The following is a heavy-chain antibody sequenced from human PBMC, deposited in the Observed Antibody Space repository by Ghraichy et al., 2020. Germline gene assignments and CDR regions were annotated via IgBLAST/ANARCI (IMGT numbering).Heavy chain of an antibody. D-gene: IGHD2-2*01. J-gene: IGHJ4*02. Sequence: GESLNISCAASGFAFTSSAMSWVRQAPGEGLEWVASISAGATGTYYADSVKGRFTISRDNFQNTVYLQMNSLAAEDTALYYCAKRGASIDGCYGFDYWGLGTLVTVSA. CDR2: ISAGATGT. CDR3: AKRGASIDGCYGFDY. V-gene: IGHV3-23*01. CDR1: GFAFTSSA.